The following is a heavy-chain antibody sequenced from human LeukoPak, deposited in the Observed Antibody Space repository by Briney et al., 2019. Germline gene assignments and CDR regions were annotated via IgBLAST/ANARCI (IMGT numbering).Heavy chain of an antibody. CDR2: IIPILGIA. CDR3: ARGDGSGWYLE. V-gene: IGHV1-69*04. D-gene: IGHD6-19*01. CDR1: GGTFSSYA. Sequence: ASVKVSCKASGGTFSSYAISWVRQAPGQGLECMGRIIPILGIANYAQKFQGRVTTTAGKSTSTAYMELSSLRSEDTAVYYCARGDGSGWYLEWGQGTLVTVSS. J-gene: IGHJ4*02.